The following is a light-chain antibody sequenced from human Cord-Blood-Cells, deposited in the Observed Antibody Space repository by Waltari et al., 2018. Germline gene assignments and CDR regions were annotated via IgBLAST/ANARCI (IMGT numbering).Light chain of an antibody. CDR1: QSVSST. Sequence: EKVMTQPPATLSVSPGDRATRSCRASQSVSSTLAWYQQKPGQALRLLIYCASTSATGIPARFSGSGSGTEFTLTISSLQSEDFAVYYCQQYNNWTPLTFGGGNKVEIK. CDR2: CAS. CDR3: QQYNNWTPLT. J-gene: IGKJ4*01. V-gene: IGKV3-15*01.